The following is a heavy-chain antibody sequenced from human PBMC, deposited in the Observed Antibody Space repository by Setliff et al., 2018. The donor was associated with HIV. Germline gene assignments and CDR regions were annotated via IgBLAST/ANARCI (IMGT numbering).Heavy chain of an antibody. D-gene: IGHD6-13*01. Sequence: ASVKVSCEASGYTFTSYGINWVRQAPGQGLEWMGWISAYNGDTHYAQKLQGRVTMTTDTSTTTAYMELRSLRSDDTAMYFCARKGQQLPIDYWGQGTLVTSPQ. CDR2: ISAYNGDT. V-gene: IGHV1-18*01. J-gene: IGHJ4*02. CDR3: ARKGQQLPIDY. CDR1: GYTFTSYG.